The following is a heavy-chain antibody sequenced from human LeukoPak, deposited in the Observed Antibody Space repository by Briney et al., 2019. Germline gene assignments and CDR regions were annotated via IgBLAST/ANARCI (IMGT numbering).Heavy chain of an antibody. Sequence: GGSLGLSCAASGFTFSSYSMNWVRQAPGKGLEWVSSISSSSSYIYYADSVKGRFTISRDNAKNSLYLQMNSLRAEDTAVYYCALGDILTGYIYWGQGTLVTVSS. CDR3: ALGDILTGYIY. V-gene: IGHV3-21*01. D-gene: IGHD3-9*01. CDR2: ISSSSSYI. J-gene: IGHJ4*02. CDR1: GFTFSSYS.